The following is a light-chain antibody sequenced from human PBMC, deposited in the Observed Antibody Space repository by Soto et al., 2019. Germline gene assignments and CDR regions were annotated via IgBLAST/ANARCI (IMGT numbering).Light chain of an antibody. CDR2: DAS. CDR1: QSVSSY. J-gene: IGKJ5*01. Sequence: EIVLTQSPATLSLSPGERATLSCTASQSVSSYLAWYQQKPGQAPRLLIHDASNRATAIPARFSGSGSGTDFTLTISSLGPEDFAVYYCQQRSNWPITFGQGTRLEIK. CDR3: QQRSNWPIT. V-gene: IGKV3-11*01.